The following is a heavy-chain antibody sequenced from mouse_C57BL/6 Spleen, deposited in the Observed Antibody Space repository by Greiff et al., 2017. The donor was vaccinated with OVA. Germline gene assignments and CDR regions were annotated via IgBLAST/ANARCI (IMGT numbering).Heavy chain of an antibody. Sequence: VQLKESGAELVRPGSSVKMSCKTSGYTFTSYGINWVKQRPGQGLEWIGYIYIGNGYTEYNEKFKGKATLTSDTSSSTAYMQLSSLTSEDSAIYFCARSYYGSNWYFDVWGTGTTVTVSS. J-gene: IGHJ1*03. D-gene: IGHD1-1*01. CDR3: ARSYYGSNWYFDV. V-gene: IGHV1-58*01. CDR2: IYIGNGYT. CDR1: GYTFTSYG.